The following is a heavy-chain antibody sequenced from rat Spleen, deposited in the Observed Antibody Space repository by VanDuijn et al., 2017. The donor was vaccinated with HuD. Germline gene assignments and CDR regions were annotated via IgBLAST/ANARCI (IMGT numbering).Heavy chain of an antibody. CDR2: ISYDGSST. V-gene: IGHV5-20*01. CDR1: GFTFSNYD. CDR3: TTLAAPYVMDA. D-gene: IGHD1-2*01. J-gene: IGHJ4*01. Sequence: EVQLVESGGGLVQPGRSMKLSCAASGFTFSNYDMAWVRQAPTKGLEWVASISYDGSSTYYRDSVKGRFTISRDNAKSTLYLQMDSLRSEDTATYYCTTLAAPYVMDAWGQGASVTVSS.